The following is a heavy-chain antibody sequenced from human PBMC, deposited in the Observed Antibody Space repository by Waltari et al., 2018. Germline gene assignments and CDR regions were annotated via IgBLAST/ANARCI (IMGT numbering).Heavy chain of an antibody. CDR1: GYSISSGYY. CDR3: ARSIVVVIANRFYFDY. D-gene: IGHD2-21*01. CDR2: IYHSGST. J-gene: IGHJ4*02. Sequence: QVQLQESGPGLVKPSETLSLTCAVSGYSISSGYYWGWIRQPPGKGLEWIGSIYHSGSTYHNPSLKGRGTIAVDTSKNQFSLKLSSVTAADTAVYYCARSIVVVIANRFYFDYWGQGTLVTVSS. V-gene: IGHV4-38-2*01.